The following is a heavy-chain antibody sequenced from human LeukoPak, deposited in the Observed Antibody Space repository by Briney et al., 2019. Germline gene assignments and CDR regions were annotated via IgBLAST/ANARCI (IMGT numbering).Heavy chain of an antibody. Sequence: SETLSPTCTASGGSTSSSSYYWGWIRQPPGKGLEGRGSIHYSGSTYYNPSLKSRVTISVDTSKNQFSLKLSSVSAADTAVYFCASLYSSARGDSWGQGTLVTVSS. CDR2: IHYSGST. D-gene: IGHD6-19*01. CDR1: GGSTSSSSYY. V-gene: IGHV4-39*01. J-gene: IGHJ4*02. CDR3: ASLYSSARGDS.